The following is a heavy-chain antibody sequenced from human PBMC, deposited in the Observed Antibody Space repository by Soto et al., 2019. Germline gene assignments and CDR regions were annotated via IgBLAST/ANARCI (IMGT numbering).Heavy chain of an antibody. Sequence: EVQLVESGGGLVQPGRSLRLSCAASGFTFDDYAMHWVRQAPGKGLEWVSGISWNSGSIGYADSVKGRFTISRDNAKNSPDLQMNSLRAEDTALYYGAKDISSGYYDILTGLSASYGMDVWGQGTTVTVSS. D-gene: IGHD3-9*01. CDR2: ISWNSGSI. CDR3: AKDISSGYYDILTGLSASYGMDV. V-gene: IGHV3-9*01. CDR1: GFTFDDYA. J-gene: IGHJ6*02.